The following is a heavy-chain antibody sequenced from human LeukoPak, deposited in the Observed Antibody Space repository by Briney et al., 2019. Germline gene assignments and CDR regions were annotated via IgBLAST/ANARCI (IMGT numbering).Heavy chain of an antibody. D-gene: IGHD2-2*01. V-gene: IGHV3-30*02. CDR3: ASWGCSNTSCYGRLDY. J-gene: IGHJ4*02. CDR1: GFTFSSYG. Sequence: GGSLRLSCAASGFTFSSYGMHWVRQAPGKGLEWVAFIRYDGGNKYYADSVKGRFTISRDNSKNTLYLQMNSLRAEDTAVYYCASWGCSNTSCYGRLDYWGQGTLVTVSS. CDR2: IRYDGGNK.